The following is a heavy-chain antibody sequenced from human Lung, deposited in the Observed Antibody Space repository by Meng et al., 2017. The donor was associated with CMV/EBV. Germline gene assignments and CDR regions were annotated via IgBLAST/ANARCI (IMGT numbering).Heavy chain of an antibody. Sequence: GGSXRLSCAASGFTFSSYAMHWVRQAPGKGLEWVAVISYDGSNKYYADSVKGRFTISRDNSKNTLYLQMNSLRVEDTAVYYCTRGGGTISIFGVARIVGGMDVWXQGTTVTVSS. CDR2: ISYDGSNK. J-gene: IGHJ6*02. D-gene: IGHD3-3*01. CDR3: TRGGGTISIFGVARIVGGMDV. CDR1: GFTFSSYA. V-gene: IGHV3-30*04.